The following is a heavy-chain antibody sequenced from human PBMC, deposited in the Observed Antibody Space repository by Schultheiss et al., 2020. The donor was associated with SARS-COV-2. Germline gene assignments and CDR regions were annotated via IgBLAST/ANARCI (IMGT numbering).Heavy chain of an antibody. V-gene: IGHV3-7*01. CDR2: IKQDGSEK. CDR3: AREGDSQAKNYYYGMDV. J-gene: IGHJ6*02. D-gene: IGHD3-10*01. Sequence: GESLKISCAASGFTFSSYWMSWVRQAPGKVLEWVANIKQDGSEKYYVDSVKGRFTISRDNAKNSLYLQMNSLRAEDTAVYYCAREGDSQAKNYYYGMDVWGQGTTVTGSS. CDR1: GFTFSSYW.